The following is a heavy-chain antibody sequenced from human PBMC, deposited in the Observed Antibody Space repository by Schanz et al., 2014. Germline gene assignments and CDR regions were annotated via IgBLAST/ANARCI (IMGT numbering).Heavy chain of an antibody. Sequence: EVQLMESGGGLVKPGGSLRLSCVASGFAFSSFAMTWVRQAPGRGLEWVSGITGASDHIDYAESVKGRFTISRDNSKNTLYLQMDSLRAEDTAVYYCAKAADWPVTRFDPWGQGTLVTVSS. CDR2: ITGASDHI. CDR3: AKAADWPVTRFDP. D-gene: IGHD3-9*01. V-gene: IGHV3-23*01. CDR1: GFAFSSFA. J-gene: IGHJ5*02.